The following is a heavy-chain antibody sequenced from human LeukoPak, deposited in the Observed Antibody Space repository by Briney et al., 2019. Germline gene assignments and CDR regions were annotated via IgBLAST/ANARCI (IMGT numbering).Heavy chain of an antibody. CDR3: ARARGTMVRGVSVVSWFDP. D-gene: IGHD3-10*01. J-gene: IGHJ5*02. Sequence: GASVKVSCKASGYTFTSYDINWVRQAPGQGLEWMGGIIPIFGTANYAQKFQGRVTITADESTSTAYMELSSLRSEDTAVYYCARARGTMVRGVSVVSWFDPWGQGTLVTVSS. CDR2: IIPIFGTA. CDR1: GYTFTSYD. V-gene: IGHV1-69*13.